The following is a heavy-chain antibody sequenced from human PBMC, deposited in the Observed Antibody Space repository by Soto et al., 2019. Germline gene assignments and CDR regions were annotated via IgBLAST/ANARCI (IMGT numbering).Heavy chain of an antibody. Sequence: SETLSLTCAVSAYSISSDYYWGWIRQPPGKGLEWIGSIYHSGTTYYKPSLKSRVTISVDTSKNQFSLRLRSVTAADTAVYFCARVRPSTFPWAFAIDYWGQGTLVTVS. V-gene: IGHV4-38-2*01. CDR3: ARVRPSTFPWAFAIDY. CDR1: AYSISSDYY. J-gene: IGHJ4*02. D-gene: IGHD3-10*01. CDR2: IYHSGTT.